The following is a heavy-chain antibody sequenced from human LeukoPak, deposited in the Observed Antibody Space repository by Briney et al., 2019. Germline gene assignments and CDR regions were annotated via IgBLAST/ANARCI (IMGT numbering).Heavy chain of an antibody. CDR3: ARAPITMIGDYYGMDV. CDR1: GGSISSYY. V-gene: IGHV4-59*01. Sequence: SETLSLTCTVSGGSISSYYWSWIRQPPGKGLEWIGYIYYSGSTNYNPSLKSRVTISVDTSKNQFSLKLSSVTAADTAVYYCARAPITMIGDYYGMDVWGRGTTVTVSS. CDR2: IYYSGST. D-gene: IGHD3-22*01. J-gene: IGHJ6*02.